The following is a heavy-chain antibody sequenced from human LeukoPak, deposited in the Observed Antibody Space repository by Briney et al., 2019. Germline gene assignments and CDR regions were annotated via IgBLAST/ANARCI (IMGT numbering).Heavy chain of an antibody. CDR1: GGSVDNSDFY. V-gene: IGHV4-61*08. Sequence: SETLSLTCSVSGGSVDNSDFYWSWLRQPPGKELEWIGHIYHSGSTIYNPSLKSRVTISVDMSKNQFSLRLTSGTAADTAVYYCARDQGGGSYRHAFDVWGQGKMVTVSS. CDR3: ARDQGGGSYRHAFDV. D-gene: IGHD1-26*01. CDR2: IYHSGST. J-gene: IGHJ3*01.